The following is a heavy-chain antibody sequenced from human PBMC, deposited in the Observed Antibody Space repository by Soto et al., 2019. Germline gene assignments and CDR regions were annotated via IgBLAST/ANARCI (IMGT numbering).Heavy chain of an antibody. Sequence: ASVKVSCKASGGTFSSYAISWVRQAPGQGLEWMGGIIPIGGSTSYAQKFQGRVTMTRDTSISTAYMELSSPRSEDTAVYYCARGAHYSNYGSNYYYYMDVWGQGTTVTVSS. V-gene: IGHV1-8*02. CDR1: GGTFSSYA. D-gene: IGHD4-4*01. CDR3: ARGAHYSNYGSNYYYYMDV. J-gene: IGHJ6*03. CDR2: IIPIGGST.